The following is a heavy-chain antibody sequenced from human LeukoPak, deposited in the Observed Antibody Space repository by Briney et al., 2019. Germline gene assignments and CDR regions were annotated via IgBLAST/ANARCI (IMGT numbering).Heavy chain of an antibody. CDR3: AREGRPQDSSGYDL. J-gene: IGHJ5*02. Sequence: ASVKVSCKASGYTFTSYAMNWVRQAPGQRLEWMGWINAGNGNTKYSQKFQGRVTITRDTSASTAYMELSSLRSEDTAVYYCAREGRPQDSSGYDLWGQGTLVTVSS. CDR2: INAGNGNT. CDR1: GYTFTSYA. V-gene: IGHV1-3*01. D-gene: IGHD3-22*01.